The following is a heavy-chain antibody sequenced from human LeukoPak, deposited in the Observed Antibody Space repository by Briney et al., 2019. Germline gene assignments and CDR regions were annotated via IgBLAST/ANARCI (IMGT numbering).Heavy chain of an antibody. CDR3: ARMTKGWFDP. CDR1: GFAFSDYY. J-gene: IGHJ5*02. V-gene: IGHV3-11*04. Sequence: GGSLRLSCAASGFAFSDYYMSWIRQAPGKGLEWVSYISSSGGSTIYYADSVKGRFTISRDNAKNSLYLQMNSLRAEDTAVYYCARMTKGWFDPWGQGTLVTVSS. CDR2: ISSSGGSTI.